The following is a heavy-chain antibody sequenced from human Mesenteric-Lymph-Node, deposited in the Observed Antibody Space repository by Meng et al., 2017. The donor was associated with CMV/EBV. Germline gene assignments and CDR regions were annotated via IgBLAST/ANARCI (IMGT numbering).Heavy chain of an antibody. D-gene: IGHD4-17*01. CDR3: ARGHDYGDWRDAMAV. J-gene: IGHJ6*02. CDR2: INYSGST. V-gene: IGHV4-34*01. CDR1: GGSLSYYY. Sequence: SQTLSLTCDVYGGSLSYYYLTWIRQSPGKGLEWIGEINYSGSTNYNPSLKSRVTISIDTSKNQLSLKVNSVTAADTAVYYCARGHDYGDWRDAMAVWGQGTVVTVSS.